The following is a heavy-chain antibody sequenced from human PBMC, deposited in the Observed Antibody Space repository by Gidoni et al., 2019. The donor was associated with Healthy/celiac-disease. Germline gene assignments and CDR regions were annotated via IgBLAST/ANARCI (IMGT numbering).Heavy chain of an antibody. V-gene: IGHV1-69*01. J-gene: IGHJ4*02. D-gene: IGHD6-19*01. Sequence: AQKFQGRVTITADESTSTAYMELSSLRSEDTAVYYCARDGAVAGIGDYWGQGTLVTVSS. CDR3: ARDGAVAGIGDY.